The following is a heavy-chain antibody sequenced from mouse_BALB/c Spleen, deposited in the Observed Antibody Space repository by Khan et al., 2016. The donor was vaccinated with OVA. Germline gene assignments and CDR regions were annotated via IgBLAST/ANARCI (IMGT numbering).Heavy chain of an antibody. CDR2: ISYSGST. CDR3: ARDGSRYNYAMDH. Sequence: EVQLQESGPGLVKPSLSLSLTCTVTGYSITSDYAWNWIRQFPGNKLEWMGYISYSGSTSYNPSLKSRISITRDTSKNQFFLQLKSVTTEDTATYYCARDGSRYNYAMDHWGQGTSVTVSS. D-gene: IGHD2-3*01. V-gene: IGHV3-2*02. J-gene: IGHJ4*01. CDR1: GYSITSDYA.